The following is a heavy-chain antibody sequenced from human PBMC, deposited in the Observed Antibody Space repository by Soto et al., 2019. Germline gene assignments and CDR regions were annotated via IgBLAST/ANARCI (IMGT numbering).Heavy chain of an antibody. CDR2: IFYSGST. J-gene: IGHJ5*02. Sequence: SDTLPLNFTGSCGAIKSYTWSLIRQPPGKGLEWIGYIFYSGSTNYNPSLKSRVTISIDTSKNQFSLKLRSVTAADTAVYYCARDFWSGYNWFDPWGQGTLVT. CDR3: ARDFWSGYNWFDP. V-gene: IGHV4-59*01. D-gene: IGHD3-3*01. CDR1: CGAIKSYT.